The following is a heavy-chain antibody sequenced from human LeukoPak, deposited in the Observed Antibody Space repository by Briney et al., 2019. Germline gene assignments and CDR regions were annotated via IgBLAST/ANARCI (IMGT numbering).Heavy chain of an antibody. CDR3: ARDSTVYYYGSGSSYYFDY. CDR1: ENTFSNYY. Sequence: ASVKVSCKASENTFSNYYMHWVRQAPGQGLEWPGLINPNGDRTAYAQNFQGRVTMTRDASTTTFYLELSSLRSDDTAVYYCARDSTVYYYGSGSSYYFDYWGQGTLVTVSS. J-gene: IGHJ4*02. CDR2: INPNGDRT. V-gene: IGHV1-46*01. D-gene: IGHD3-10*01.